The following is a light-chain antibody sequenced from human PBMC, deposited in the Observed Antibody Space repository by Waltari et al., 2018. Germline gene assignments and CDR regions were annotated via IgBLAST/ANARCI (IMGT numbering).Light chain of an antibody. CDR2: DAS. J-gene: IGKJ1*01. Sequence: EIVLTQSPATLSLSPGDRATLSCRASQRFSSYLAGSQLKPGRAPRLLIDDASNRATGIPARFRGSGSGTDFTLTISSLEPEDFAVYYCQQRSNWPWTFGQGTKVEIK. V-gene: IGKV3-11*01. CDR1: QRFSSY. CDR3: QQRSNWPWT.